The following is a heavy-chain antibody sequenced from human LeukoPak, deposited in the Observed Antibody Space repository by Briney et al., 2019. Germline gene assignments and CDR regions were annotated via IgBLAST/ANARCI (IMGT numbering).Heavy chain of an antibody. CDR3: ARARDPTSEIVLMVYAQNNWFDP. Sequence: SETLSLTCTVSGDSISSYYWSWIRQPPGKGLEWIGSIYHSGSTYYNPSLKSRVTISVDTSKNQFSLKLSSVTAADTAVYYCARARDPTSEIVLMVYAQNNWFDPWGQGTLVTVSS. D-gene: IGHD2-8*01. CDR2: IYHSGST. J-gene: IGHJ5*02. V-gene: IGHV4-38-2*02. CDR1: GDSISSYY.